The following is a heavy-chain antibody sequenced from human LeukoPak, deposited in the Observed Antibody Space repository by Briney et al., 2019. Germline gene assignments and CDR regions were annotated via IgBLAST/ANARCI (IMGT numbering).Heavy chain of an antibody. CDR3: ARHESGYSGCDYLD. V-gene: IGHV4-59*08. CDR1: GGSISSYY. CDR2: IYYSGST. Sequence: PSETLSLTCTVSGGSISSYYWSWIRQPPGKGLEWIGYIYYSGSTNYNPSLKSRVTISVDTSKNQFSLKLSSVTAADTAVYYCARHESGYSGCDYLDWGQGTLVTVSS. D-gene: IGHD5-12*01. J-gene: IGHJ4*02.